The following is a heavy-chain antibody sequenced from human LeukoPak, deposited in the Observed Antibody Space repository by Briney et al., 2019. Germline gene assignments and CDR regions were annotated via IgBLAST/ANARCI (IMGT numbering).Heavy chain of an antibody. D-gene: IGHD2-21*02. V-gene: IGHV3-30-3*01. J-gene: IGHJ5*02. CDR2: ISYDGSNK. CDR1: GFTFSSYA. CDR3: ARDVPHIVVVTSHWFDP. Sequence: GGSLRHSCAASGFTFSSYAMHWVRQAPGKGLEWVAVISYDGSNKYYADSVKGRFTISRDNSKNTLYLQMNSLRAEDTAVYYCARDVPHIVVVTSHWFDPWGQGTLVTVSS.